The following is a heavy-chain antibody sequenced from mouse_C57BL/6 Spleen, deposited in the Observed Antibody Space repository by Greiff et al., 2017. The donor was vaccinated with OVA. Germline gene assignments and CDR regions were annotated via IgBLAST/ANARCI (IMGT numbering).Heavy chain of an antibody. Sequence: QVQLQQSDAELVKPGASVKISCKVSGYTFTDHTIHWMKQRPEQGLEWIGYIYPRDGSTKYNEKFKGKATLTADKSSSTAYMQLNSLTSEDSAVYFCARRGYYGSSLYAMDYWGQGTSVTVSS. CDR3: ARRGYYGSSLYAMDY. V-gene: IGHV1-78*01. J-gene: IGHJ4*01. D-gene: IGHD1-1*01. CDR1: GYTFTDHT. CDR2: IYPRDGST.